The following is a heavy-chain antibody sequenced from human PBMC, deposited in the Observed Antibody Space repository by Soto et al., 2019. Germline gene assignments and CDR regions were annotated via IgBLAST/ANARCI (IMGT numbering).Heavy chain of an antibody. J-gene: IGHJ6*03. V-gene: IGHV3-21*01. CDR3: ARVGGYYYYYMDV. D-gene: IGHD2-15*01. CDR2: ISSSSSYI. Sequence: EVQLVESGGGLVKPGGSLRLSCAASGFTFSSYSMNWVRQAPGKGLEWVSSISSSSSYIYYADSVKGRFTISRDNAKNSLYLQMTSLRAEDTAVYYCARVGGYYYYYMDVWGKGTMVTVSS. CDR1: GFTFSSYS.